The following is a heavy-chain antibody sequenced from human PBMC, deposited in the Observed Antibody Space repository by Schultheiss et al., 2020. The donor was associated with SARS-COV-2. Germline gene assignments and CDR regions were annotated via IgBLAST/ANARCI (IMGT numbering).Heavy chain of an antibody. D-gene: IGHD2-2*01. J-gene: IGHJ4*02. CDR2: IKSKTDGGTT. Sequence: ETLSLTCAVYGGSFSGYYWSWIRQPPGKGLEWIGRIKSKTDGGTTDYAAPVKGRFTISRDDSKNTLYLQMNSLKTEDTAVYYCTTQPIVVVPAAKYTFFDYWGQGTLVTVSS. V-gene: IGHV3-15*01. CDR1: GGSFSGYY. CDR3: TTQPIVVVPAAKYTFFDY.